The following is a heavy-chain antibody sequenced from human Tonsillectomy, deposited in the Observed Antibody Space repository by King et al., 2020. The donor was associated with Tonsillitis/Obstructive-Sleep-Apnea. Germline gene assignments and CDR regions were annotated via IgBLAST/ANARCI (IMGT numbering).Heavy chain of an antibody. D-gene: IGHD3-22*01. CDR3: ARDSMSHYYDSSGYYTFDY. CDR2: ISAYNGHT. V-gene: IGHV1-18*01. CDR1: GYTFSSHG. J-gene: IGHJ4*02. Sequence: QLVQSGAEVKKPGASVKVSCKASGYTFSSHGISWVRQAPGQGLEWMGWISAYNGHTNYAQKLQGRVTMTTDTSTSTAYMEVRSLRSDDTAVYYCARDSMSHYYDSSGYYTFDYWGQGTLVTVSS.